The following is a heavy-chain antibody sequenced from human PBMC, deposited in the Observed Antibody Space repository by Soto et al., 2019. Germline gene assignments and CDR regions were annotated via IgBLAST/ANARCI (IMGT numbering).Heavy chain of an antibody. CDR3: AKERAAAGLDIYYYGMDV. V-gene: IGHV3-30*18. D-gene: IGHD6-13*01. CDR1: GFTFSSYG. CDR2: ISKDGSKK. J-gene: IGHJ6*02. Sequence: HPGGSLRLSCAASGFTFSSYGMHWVRQAPGRGLEWVAVISKDGSKKYYVDSVKGRFTISRDNSKNTLHLQMNSLRPEDTAVYYCAKERAAAGLDIYYYGMDVWGQGTTVTVSS.